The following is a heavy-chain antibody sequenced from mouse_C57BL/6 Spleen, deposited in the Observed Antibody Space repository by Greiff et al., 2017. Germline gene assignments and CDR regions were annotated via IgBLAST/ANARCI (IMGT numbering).Heavy chain of an antibody. Sequence: QVQLQQSGAELVRPGASVTLSCKASGYTFTDYEMHWVKQTPVHGLEWIGAIDPETGGTAYNQKFKGKAILTADKSSSTAYMELRSLTSEDSAVYCCTGGIGLPPWFAYWGQGTLVTVSA. CDR1: GYTFTDYE. V-gene: IGHV1-15*01. CDR2: IDPETGGT. D-gene: IGHD2-4*01. J-gene: IGHJ3*01. CDR3: TGGIGLPPWFAY.